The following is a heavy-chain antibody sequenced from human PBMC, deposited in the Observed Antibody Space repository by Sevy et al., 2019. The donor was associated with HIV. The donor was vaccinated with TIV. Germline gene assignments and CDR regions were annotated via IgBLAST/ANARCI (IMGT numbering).Heavy chain of an antibody. CDR1: GITFTNAW. CDR3: ATKGNFWSGYQYFDY. J-gene: IGHJ4*02. CDR2: IKSNTDGGTT. D-gene: IGHD3-3*01. Sequence: GGSLRLTCAASGITFTNAWMTWVRQAPGKGLEWVGRIKSNTDGGTTDYAAPVKGRFTISRDDSKSTLFLQMHSLKTDDTAVYYCATKGNFWSGYQYFDYWDQGTLVTVSS. V-gene: IGHV3-15*01.